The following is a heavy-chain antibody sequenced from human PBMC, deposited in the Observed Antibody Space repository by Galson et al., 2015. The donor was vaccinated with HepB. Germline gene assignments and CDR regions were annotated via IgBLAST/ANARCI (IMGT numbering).Heavy chain of an antibody. D-gene: IGHD6-6*01. V-gene: IGHV3-7*03. CDR3: ATSSIGARPFYYYHNGMDV. CDR1: GFTFSTYW. CDR2: IKEDGSEE. J-gene: IGHJ6*02. Sequence: SLRLSCAASGFTFSTYWMTWVRQAPGKGLEWVANIKEDGSEEYYVDSVEGRFTISRDNARKSLYLQMHSLRADDTAVYYCATSSIGARPFYYYHNGMDVWGQGTTVTVSS.